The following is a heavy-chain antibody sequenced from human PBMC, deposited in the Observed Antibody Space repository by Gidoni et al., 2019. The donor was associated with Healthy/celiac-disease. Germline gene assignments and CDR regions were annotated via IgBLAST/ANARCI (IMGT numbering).Heavy chain of an antibody. Sequence: EVQLVESGGGLVQPGGSLRLSCAASGFTFSSYSMNWVRQAPGKGLEWVSYISSSSSTIYYADSVKGRFTISRDNAKNSLYLQMNSLRAEDTAVYYCARDLVGAYSIFDYWGQGTLVTVSS. CDR3: ARDLVGAYSIFDY. D-gene: IGHD1-26*01. V-gene: IGHV3-48*04. J-gene: IGHJ4*02. CDR1: GFTFSSYS. CDR2: ISSSSSTI.